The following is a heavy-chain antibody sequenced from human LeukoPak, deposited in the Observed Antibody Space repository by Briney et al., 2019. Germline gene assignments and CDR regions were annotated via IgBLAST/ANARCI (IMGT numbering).Heavy chain of an antibody. CDR2: IYYSGST. V-gene: IGHV4-59*01. D-gene: IGHD6-6*01. Sequence: SETLSLTCTVSGVSISSYYWSWIRQPPGKGLEWIGYIYYSGSTNYNPSLKSRVTISVDTSKNQFSLKLSSVTAADTAVYYCARGRSGAARNYYYYYYMDVWGKGTTVTVSS. CDR3: ARGRSGAARNYYYYYYMDV. CDR1: GVSISSYY. J-gene: IGHJ6*03.